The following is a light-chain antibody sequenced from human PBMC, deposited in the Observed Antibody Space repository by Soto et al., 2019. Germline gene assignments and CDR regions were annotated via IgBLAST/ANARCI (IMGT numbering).Light chain of an antibody. CDR2: RSN. CDR1: SSSIGSHS. J-gene: IGLJ3*02. CDR3: AAWDNSVSGWV. Sequence: QSVLTQPPSASGTPGQRVTISCSGSSSSIGSHSVYWFQQLPGTAPKVLIYRSNQRPSGVPDRLSGAQSGTSASLAISGGRSEDESDYYCAAWDNSVSGWVFGGGNKRTVL. V-gene: IGLV1-47*01.